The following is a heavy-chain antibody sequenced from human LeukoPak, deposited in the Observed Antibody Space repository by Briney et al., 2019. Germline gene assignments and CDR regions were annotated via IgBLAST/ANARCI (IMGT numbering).Heavy chain of an antibody. Sequence: ASVKVSCKASGYTLINFPLSWVRQAPGQGPEWVGWIYPNNSTRGYAESFQGRVLMTRDTSISTAYMELRSLKSEDTAVYYCARGKVLFDYWGQGTLVAVSS. V-gene: IGHV1-8*01. CDR2: IYPNNSTR. J-gene: IGHJ4*02. CDR3: ARGKVLFDY. CDR1: GYTLINFP.